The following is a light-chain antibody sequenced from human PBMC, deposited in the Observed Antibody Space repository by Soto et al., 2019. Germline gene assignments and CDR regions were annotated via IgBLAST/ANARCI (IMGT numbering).Light chain of an antibody. CDR3: QQYNSYSPYT. Sequence: DIQMTQSPSTLSASVGDRVTITCRASQSISSWLAWYQQKPGKAPKLLIYDASSLESGDTSRFSGSGSGTEFPHTISSLQPDDFATYYCQQYNSYSPYTFGQGTKLEIK. J-gene: IGKJ2*01. CDR1: QSISSW. V-gene: IGKV1-5*01. CDR2: DAS.